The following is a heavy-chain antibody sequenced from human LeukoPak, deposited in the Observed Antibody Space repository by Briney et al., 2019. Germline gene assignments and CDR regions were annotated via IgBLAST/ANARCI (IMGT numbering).Heavy chain of an antibody. J-gene: IGHJ4*02. D-gene: IGHD6-13*01. CDR2: IASNGGSE. Sequence: GGSLRLSCAASGFTFTTYGLHWVRQAPGKGLEGVAAIASNGGSEYYADSVKGRFTISGDNSKNTLFLQMNSLRPDDTAVYYCAKRGHYSINWYHYFDYWGQGTLVTVSS. CDR1: GFTFTTYG. V-gene: IGHV3-30*18. CDR3: AKRGHYSINWYHYFDY.